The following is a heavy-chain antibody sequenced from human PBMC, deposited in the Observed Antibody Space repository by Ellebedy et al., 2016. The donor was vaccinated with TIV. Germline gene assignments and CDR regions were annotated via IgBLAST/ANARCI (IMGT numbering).Heavy chain of an antibody. D-gene: IGHD4-17*01. Sequence: WGSLRLSCAASGFTFDDHGMHWVRQAPGKGLEWVAVIWYDDSKKFYADSVKGRFTISSDNSKNTLYLQMNSLRAEDTAVYYCAKVAFAYGDYVGNWFDPWGQGTLVTVSS. CDR2: IWYDDSKK. CDR3: AKVAFAYGDYVGNWFDP. CDR1: GFTFDDHG. V-gene: IGHV3-30*02. J-gene: IGHJ5*02.